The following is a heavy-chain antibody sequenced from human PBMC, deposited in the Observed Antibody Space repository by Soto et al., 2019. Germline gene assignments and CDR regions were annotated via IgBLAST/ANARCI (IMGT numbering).Heavy chain of an antibody. V-gene: IGHV4-59*01. Sequence: SETLSLTCTVSGGSISSYYWSWIRQPPGKGLEWIGYIYYSGSTNYNPSLKSRVTISVDTSKNQFSLKLSSVTAADTAVYYCARRGRGYGDYEYYFDYWGQGTLVTV. D-gene: IGHD4-17*01. CDR2: IYYSGST. J-gene: IGHJ4*02. CDR3: ARRGRGYGDYEYYFDY. CDR1: GGSISSYY.